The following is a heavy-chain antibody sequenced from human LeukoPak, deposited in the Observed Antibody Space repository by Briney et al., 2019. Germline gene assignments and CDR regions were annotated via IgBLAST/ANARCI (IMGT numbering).Heavy chain of an antibody. CDR3: ARWRVSQQQIYYYYYGMDV. J-gene: IGHJ6*02. D-gene: IGHD6-13*01. V-gene: IGHV1-69*13. CDR1: GGTFSSYA. Sequence: AASVKVSCKASGGTFSSYAISWVRQAPGQGLEWMGGIIPIFGTANYAQKFQGRVTITADESTSTAYMELSSLRSEDTAVYYCARWRVSQQQIYYYYYGMDVWGQGTTVTVSS. CDR2: IIPIFGTA.